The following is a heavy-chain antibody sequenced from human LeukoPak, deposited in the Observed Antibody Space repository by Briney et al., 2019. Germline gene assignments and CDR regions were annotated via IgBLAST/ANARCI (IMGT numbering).Heavy chain of an antibody. CDR2: ISGSGTST. CDR1: GFFRSYA. J-gene: IGHJ4*02. V-gene: IGHV3-23*01. Sequence: SGGSLRLSCAASGFFRSYAMSWVRQAPGKGLEWVLAISGSGTSTYYADSVKGRFTISRDNSKNTLYLQMNSLRAEDTDVYYCEGTYYYDSSDDYWGQGTLVTVSS. CDR3: EGTYYYDSSDDY. D-gene: IGHD3-22*01.